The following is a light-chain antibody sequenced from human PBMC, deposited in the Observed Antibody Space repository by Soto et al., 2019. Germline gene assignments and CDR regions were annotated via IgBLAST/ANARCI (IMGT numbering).Light chain of an antibody. V-gene: IGKV1-5*03. CDR2: KAS. CDR3: QQYSSYWT. CDR1: QSVSSW. Sequence: DIQMTQSPSTLSASVGDRVTITCRASQSVSSWLAWYQQKPGKVPNLLIYKASTLESGVPSRFSGSGSGTEFTLTISSLQPDDFATYYCQQYSSYWTFGQGTKVEIK. J-gene: IGKJ1*01.